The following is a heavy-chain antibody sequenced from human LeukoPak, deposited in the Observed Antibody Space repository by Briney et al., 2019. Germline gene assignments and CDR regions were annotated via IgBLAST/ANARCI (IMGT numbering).Heavy chain of an antibody. CDR2: IYYSGST. CDR1: GGSISSGGYY. Sequence: SETLSLTCTVSGGSISSGGYYWSWIRQHPGKGLEWIGYIYYSGSTYYNPSLKSRVTISVDTSKNQFSLKLSSVTAADTAVYYCARDRYSSGWYRYFDLWGRGTLVTVSS. D-gene: IGHD6-19*01. V-gene: IGHV4-31*03. J-gene: IGHJ2*01. CDR3: ARDRYSSGWYRYFDL.